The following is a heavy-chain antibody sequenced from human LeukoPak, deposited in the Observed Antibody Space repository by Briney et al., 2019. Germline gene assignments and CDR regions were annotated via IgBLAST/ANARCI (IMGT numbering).Heavy chain of an antibody. Sequence: ASVRVSCTASGYTFTSYDINWVRQAPGQGLEWMGWMNPNSGNTDYAQTFQGRVTITRSTSISTAYMELSSLRFEDTAVYYCTRSVRNGHIDYWGQGTLVTVSS. D-gene: IGHD2-21*01. J-gene: IGHJ4*02. V-gene: IGHV1-8*01. CDR1: GYTFTSYD. CDR3: TRSVRNGHIDY. CDR2: MNPNSGNT.